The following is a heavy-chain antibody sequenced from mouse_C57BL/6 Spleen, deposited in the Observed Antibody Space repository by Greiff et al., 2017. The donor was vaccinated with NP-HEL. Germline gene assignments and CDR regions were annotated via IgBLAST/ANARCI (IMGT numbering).Heavy chain of an antibody. CDR3: SRYYYSTGYWYFDV. D-gene: IGHD2-5*01. CDR2: ISPGSGST. CDR1: GYTFTGYW. J-gene: IGHJ1*03. Sequence: QVQLQQSGAELMKPGASVKLSCKATGYTFTGYWIEWVKQRPGHGLEWIGEISPGSGSTNYNEKFKGKATFTADKSSNTAYLQLSILTTEDSAIYYCSRYYYSTGYWYFDVWGTGTTVTVSS. V-gene: IGHV1-9*01.